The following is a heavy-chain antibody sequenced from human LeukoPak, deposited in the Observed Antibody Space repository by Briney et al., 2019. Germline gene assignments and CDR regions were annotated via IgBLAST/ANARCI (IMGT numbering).Heavy chain of an antibody. CDR2: MNPNSGNT. CDR1: GYTFTSYD. Sequence: ASVKVSCKASGYTFTSYDINWVRQATGQGLEWMGWMNPNSGNTGYAQKFQGRVTITRNTSISTAYMELSSLRSEDTAVYYCARRRVYYYYMDVWGKGTTVTVSS. V-gene: IGHV1-8*03. J-gene: IGHJ6*03. CDR3: ARRRVYYYYMDV.